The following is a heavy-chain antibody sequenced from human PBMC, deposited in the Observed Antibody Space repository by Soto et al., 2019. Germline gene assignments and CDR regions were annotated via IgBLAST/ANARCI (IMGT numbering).Heavy chain of an antibody. CDR2: ISNSDYT. Sequence: GGALRLSCTVSGFAFNNYGINWVRQAPGKGLEWVSSISNSDYTYYSDSVKGRFAISRDNAKSSVSLQMNTLRVEDTAVYYCAREDSIIIPAVSDFWGQGTLVTVSS. D-gene: IGHD2-2*01. CDR3: AREDSIIIPAVSDF. CDR1: GFAFNNYG. J-gene: IGHJ4*02. V-gene: IGHV3-21*01.